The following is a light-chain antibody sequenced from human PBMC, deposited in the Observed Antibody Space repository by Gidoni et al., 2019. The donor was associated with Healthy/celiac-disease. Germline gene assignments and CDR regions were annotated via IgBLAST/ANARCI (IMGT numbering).Light chain of an antibody. J-gene: IGKJ2*01. CDR1: QSVLYSSNNKNY. CDR2: WES. Sequence: DIVMTQSPDSLAVSLGERATINCKSSQSVLYSSNNKNYLAWYQQKTGQPPKLLIYWESNRESGVHDRFSGSGSGTDFTLTISSLKAEDVAVYYCQQYYSTQYTFGQGTKLEIK. V-gene: IGKV4-1*01. CDR3: QQYYSTQYT.